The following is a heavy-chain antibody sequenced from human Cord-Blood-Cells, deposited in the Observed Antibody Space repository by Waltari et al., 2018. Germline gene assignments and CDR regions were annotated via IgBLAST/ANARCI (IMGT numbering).Heavy chain of an antibody. V-gene: IGHV4-34*01. CDR3: ARFLSGQLSIDY. J-gene: IGHJ4*02. CDR1: GGSFSGYY. CDR2: INHRGST. Sequence: QVQLQQWGAGLLKPSETLSLTCAVYGGSFSGYYWSWTRQPPGKGLEWVGEINHRGSTNYNPYLKSRVTISVDTSKNQFSRKLSSVTAADTAVYYCARFLSGQLSIDYWGQGTLVTVSS. D-gene: IGHD6-6*01.